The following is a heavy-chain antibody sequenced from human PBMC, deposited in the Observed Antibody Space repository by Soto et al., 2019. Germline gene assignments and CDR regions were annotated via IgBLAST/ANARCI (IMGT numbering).Heavy chain of an antibody. Sequence: QVQLVESGGGVVQPGRSLRLSCAASGFTFSSYAMHWVRQAPGKGLEWVAVISYDGSNKYYADSVKGRFTISRDNSKNTLYLQMNSLRAEDTAVYYCARDSGPLYDFWSGLQDWFDPWGQGTLVTVSS. V-gene: IGHV3-30-3*01. CDR2: ISYDGSNK. CDR1: GFTFSSYA. CDR3: ARDSGPLYDFWSGLQDWFDP. J-gene: IGHJ5*02. D-gene: IGHD3-3*01.